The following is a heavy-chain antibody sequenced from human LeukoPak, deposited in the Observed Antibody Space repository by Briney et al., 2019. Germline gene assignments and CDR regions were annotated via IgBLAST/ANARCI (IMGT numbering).Heavy chain of an antibody. J-gene: IGHJ4*02. CDR1: GGSISSDY. D-gene: IGHD6-13*01. CDR2: IYYSGST. Sequence: SETLSLTCTVSGGSISSDYWSWIRQRPGKGLEWIGYIYYSGSTNYNPSLKSRVTISVDTSKNQFSLKLSSVTAADTAVYYCARAYSSSWYGDYGYYFDYWGQGTLVTVSS. V-gene: IGHV4-59*01. CDR3: ARAYSSSWYGDYGYYFDY.